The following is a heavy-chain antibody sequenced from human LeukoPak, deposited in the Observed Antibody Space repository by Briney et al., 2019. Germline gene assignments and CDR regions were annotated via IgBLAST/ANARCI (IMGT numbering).Heavy chain of an antibody. D-gene: IGHD3-3*01. CDR3: ARQESYGARFLEWLPPPGFDP. CDR2: IYYSGST. J-gene: IGHJ5*02. Sequence: PSETLSLTCTVSGGSISSYYWSWIRQPPGKGLEWIGDIYYSGSTNYNPSLKSRVTISVDTSKNQFSLKLSSVTAADTAVYYCARQESYGARFLEWLPPPGFDPWGQGTLVTVSS. CDR1: GGSISSYY. V-gene: IGHV4-59*08.